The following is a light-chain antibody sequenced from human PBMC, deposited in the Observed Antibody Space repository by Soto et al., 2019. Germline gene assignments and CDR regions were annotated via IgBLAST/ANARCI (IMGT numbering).Light chain of an antibody. CDR1: QSIDNW. CDR2: DAS. CDR3: QQFYSYPLT. V-gene: IGKV1-5*01. Sequence: GDRVTITCRASQSIDNWLAWYQQKPGKAPKLLIYDASSLESGVPSRFGGSVSGTDFTLTISSLQSEDFATYYCQQFYSYPLTFGGGTKVDIK. J-gene: IGKJ4*01.